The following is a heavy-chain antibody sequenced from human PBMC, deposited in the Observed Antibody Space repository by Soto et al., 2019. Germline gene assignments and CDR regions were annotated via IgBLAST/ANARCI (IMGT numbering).Heavy chain of an antibody. CDR2: IKSYTNGGTT. V-gene: IGHV3-15*01. Sequence: PXESLRLSCAASGFIFSNAWMSWVRQAPGKGLEWVGRIKSYTNGGTTDYAAPVKGRFAISRDDSKNTLYLQMNSLKTEDAGVYYCTTDDPINKYWGQGTLVTVSS. CDR1: GFIFSNAW. J-gene: IGHJ4*02. CDR3: TTDDPINKY.